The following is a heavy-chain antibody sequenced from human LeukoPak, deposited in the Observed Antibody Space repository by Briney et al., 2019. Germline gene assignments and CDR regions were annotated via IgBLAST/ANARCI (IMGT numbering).Heavy chain of an antibody. CDR3: ARTRPQDYATSYMDV. V-gene: IGHV4-59*08. CDR2: IFHSGTT. D-gene: IGHD1-26*01. CDR1: GDSISSDY. Sequence: SDSLSLTCNVSGDSISSDYWSWTRQTPGKGLEWIGFIFHSGTTDYNPSLQSLATISIDTSRKSFSLKLLSVTAADTAVYYCARTRPQDYATSYMDVWGTGATVTVSS. J-gene: IGHJ6*03.